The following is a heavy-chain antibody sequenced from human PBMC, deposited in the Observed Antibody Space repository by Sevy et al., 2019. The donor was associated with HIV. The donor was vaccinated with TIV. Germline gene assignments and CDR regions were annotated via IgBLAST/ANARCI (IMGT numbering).Heavy chain of an antibody. CDR2: INSDGSRT. CDR3: IRGTSGTFGY. D-gene: IGHD1-26*01. V-gene: IGHV3-74*01. CDR1: GFTFSSVW. J-gene: IGHJ4*02. Sequence: GGSLRLSCVVSGFTFSSVWMHWVSQAPGKGLVWVSRINSDGSRTNYAESVKGRFAISRDSAKITLFMQMNSLRAEDTAVYYCIRGTSGTFGYWGQGTLVTVSS.